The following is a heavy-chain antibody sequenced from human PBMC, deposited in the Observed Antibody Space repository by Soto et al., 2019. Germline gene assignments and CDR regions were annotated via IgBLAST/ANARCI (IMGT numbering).Heavy chain of an antibody. CDR3: ARGGGRYGDDFDY. CDR2: IIPIFGTA. Sequence: QVQLVQSGAEVKKPGSSVKVSCKASGDTFSSYTISWVRQAPGQGLEWMGGIIPIFGTANYPQKFQGRVTITADESTRPAYMGLRSLGSDDTAGYYCARGGGRYGDDFDYWGQGTLVTVSS. CDR1: GDTFSSYT. D-gene: IGHD4-17*01. J-gene: IGHJ4*02. V-gene: IGHV1-69*01.